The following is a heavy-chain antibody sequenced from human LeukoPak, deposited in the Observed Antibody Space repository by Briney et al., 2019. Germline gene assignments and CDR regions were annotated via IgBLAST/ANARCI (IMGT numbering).Heavy chain of an antibody. D-gene: IGHD6-19*01. CDR2: ISSSSSYI. J-gene: IGHJ4*02. Sequence: GGSLRLSCAASGFTFSSYSMNWVRQAPGKGLEWVSSISSSSSYIYYADSVKGRFTISRDNAKNSLYLQMNSLRAEDTAVYYCARDADRSGWLYFDYWGQGTLVTVSS. V-gene: IGHV3-21*01. CDR1: GFTFSSYS. CDR3: ARDADRSGWLYFDY.